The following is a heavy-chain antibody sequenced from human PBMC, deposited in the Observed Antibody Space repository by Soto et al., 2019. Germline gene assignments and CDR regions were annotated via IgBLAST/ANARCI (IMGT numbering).Heavy chain of an antibody. V-gene: IGHV3-66*01. CDR1: GFTVSSSY. CDR2: IYSSDGDDP. Sequence: GGSLRLSCAASGFTVSSSYMSWVRQVPGKGLEWVSIIYSSDGDDPYYAASVKGRFTISRDNSRNTLYLQMSSLRAEDTAVYYCGRNARVPDYRGQGTLVTVSS. CDR3: GRNARVPDY. D-gene: IGHD3-10*02. J-gene: IGHJ4*02.